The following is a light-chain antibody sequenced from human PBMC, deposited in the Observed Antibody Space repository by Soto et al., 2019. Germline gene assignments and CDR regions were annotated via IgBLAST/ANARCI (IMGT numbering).Light chain of an antibody. CDR3: QQYSIYPWT. Sequence: DIQMTQSPSTLSASVGDRVTITCRASQSISTWLAWYQQKPGKAPKVLIFDASSLESGVPSRFSGSGSATEFTLTISSLQPDYFATYYCQQYSIYPWTFGQGTKVEIK. V-gene: IGKV1-5*01. CDR1: QSISTW. CDR2: DAS. J-gene: IGKJ1*01.